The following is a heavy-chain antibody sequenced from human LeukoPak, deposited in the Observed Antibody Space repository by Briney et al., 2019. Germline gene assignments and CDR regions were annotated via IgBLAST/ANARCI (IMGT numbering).Heavy chain of an antibody. V-gene: IGHV3-7*01. Sequence: GGSLRLSCAVSGFRFSSYWMNWVRQAPGKGLEWVANINEDGREKNYVDSVKGRFTISRDNAKNSLSLQMNSLRVEDTAMYYCTTLISRKPPDVWDQGIMVTVSA. CDR2: INEDGREK. CDR1: GFRFSSYW. J-gene: IGHJ3*01. D-gene: IGHD1-14*01. CDR3: TTLISRKPPDV.